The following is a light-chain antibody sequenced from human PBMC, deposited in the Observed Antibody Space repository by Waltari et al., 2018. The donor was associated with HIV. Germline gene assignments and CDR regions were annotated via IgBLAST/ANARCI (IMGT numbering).Light chain of an antibody. CDR2: DAT. CDR3: LLAYGSVRL. Sequence: QTVVTQEPSLTVSPGATVTLTCGSTTGTVTSDHHPYWFQQKPGQAPRTLVYDATYKHSWTPARFSPSFLGGKAALTRTAAQPEDEADYYCLLAYGSVRLFGGGTRLTV. J-gene: IGLJ2*01. V-gene: IGLV7-46*01. CDR1: TGTVTSDHH.